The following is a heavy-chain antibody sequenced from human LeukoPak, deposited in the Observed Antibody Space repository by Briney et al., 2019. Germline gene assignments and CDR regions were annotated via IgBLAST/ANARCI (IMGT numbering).Heavy chain of an antibody. CDR2: IKSDGSIT. J-gene: IGHJ4*02. D-gene: IGHD2-21*02. CDR3: ARDGFLGPVTAYLDY. V-gene: IGHV3-74*01. Sequence: GGSLRLSCAASGFTLSGYAMHWVRQAPGKGLVWVSRIKSDGSITSYADSVMGRLTISRDNARNTLFLEMNSLRAEDSAVYYCARDGFLGPVTAYLDYWGQGTPVTVSS. CDR1: GFTLSGYA.